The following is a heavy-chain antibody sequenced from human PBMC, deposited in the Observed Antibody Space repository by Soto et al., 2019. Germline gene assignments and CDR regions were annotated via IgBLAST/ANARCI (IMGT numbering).Heavy chain of an antibody. CDR2: ISGGGDRT. D-gene: IGHD3-16*02. CDR3: AKTATYDYVWGDYRYFFDH. CDR1: GVPFNTHG. J-gene: IGHJ4*02. Sequence: RGSLRPSCGASGVPFNTHGIAFFRHSRGKGLEWVSGISGGGDRTQYADGVKGRFTISRDNSKNTVDLQMTSLRAEDTATYYCAKTATYDYVWGDYRYFFDHWGQGTVVTV. V-gene: IGHV3-23*01.